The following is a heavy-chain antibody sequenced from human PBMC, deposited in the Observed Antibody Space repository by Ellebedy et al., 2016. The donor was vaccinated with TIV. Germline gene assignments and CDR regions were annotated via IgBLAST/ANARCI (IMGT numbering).Heavy chain of an antibody. CDR1: GGSFSGYY. Sequence: MPSETLSLTCAVYGGSFSGYYWSWIRQPPGKGLEWIGEINHSGSTNYNPSLKSRVTISVDTSKNQFSLKLSSVTAADTAVYYCVRGSAKDYWGQGTLVTVSS. V-gene: IGHV4-34*01. J-gene: IGHJ4*02. CDR3: VRGSAKDY. D-gene: IGHD4/OR15-4a*01. CDR2: INHSGST.